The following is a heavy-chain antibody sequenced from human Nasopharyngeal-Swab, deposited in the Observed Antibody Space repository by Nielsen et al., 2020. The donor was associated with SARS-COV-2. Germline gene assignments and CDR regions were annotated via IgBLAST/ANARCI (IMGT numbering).Heavy chain of an antibody. CDR1: GGTLSDFS. Sequence: SVKVSCKASGGTLSDFSISWVRQAPGQGLEWMGVIIPFFPSTNLSPRFRGRVTITADKSTNTVYMELNSLTLEDTAVYYCATPRSIMFFGVVNEAIVRLEYWGQGTLVTVTS. CDR3: ATPRSIMFFGVVNEAIVRLEY. CDR2: IIPFFPST. V-gene: IGHV1-69*06. J-gene: IGHJ4*02. D-gene: IGHD3/OR15-3a*01.